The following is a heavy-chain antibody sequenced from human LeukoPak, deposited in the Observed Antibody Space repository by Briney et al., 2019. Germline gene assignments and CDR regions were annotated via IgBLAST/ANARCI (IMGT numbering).Heavy chain of an antibody. Sequence: GGSLRLSCAASGFTFSSYAMYWVRQAPGKGLEWVSGIFGSGGSTHYADSVKGRFTISRDNSKNTVYLQMNSLRAEDTAVYYCARDLPWGPWGQGTLVTVSS. CDR3: ARDLPWGP. D-gene: IGHD3-16*01. V-gene: IGHV3-23*01. CDR2: IFGSGGST. J-gene: IGHJ5*02. CDR1: GFTFSSYA.